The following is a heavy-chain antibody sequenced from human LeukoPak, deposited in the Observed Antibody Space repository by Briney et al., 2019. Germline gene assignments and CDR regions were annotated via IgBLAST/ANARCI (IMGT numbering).Heavy chain of an antibody. J-gene: IGHJ3*02. D-gene: IGHD6-19*01. CDR3: ASGGAVAGRVAFDI. CDR2: INHSGST. Sequence: SETLSLTCAVYGGSFSGYYWSWIRQPPGKGLEWIGEINHSGSTNYNPSLKSRVTISVDTSKNQFSLKLSSVTAADTAVYYCASGGAVAGRVAFDIWGQGTMVTVSS. V-gene: IGHV4-34*01. CDR1: GGSFSGYY.